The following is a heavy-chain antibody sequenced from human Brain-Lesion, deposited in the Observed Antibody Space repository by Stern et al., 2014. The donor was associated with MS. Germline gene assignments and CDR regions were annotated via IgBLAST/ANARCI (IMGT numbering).Heavy chain of an antibody. Sequence: QVQLVQSGGGVVQPGRSLRLSCAASGLIFSNYAMHWVRQAPGKGLQWGAIISYDGSNKYYADSVKGRFTISRDNSKNTLYLQMNSLKSEDTAVYYCARVDTPLDYYYGMDVWGQGTTVTVSS. J-gene: IGHJ6*02. CDR3: ARVDTPLDYYYGMDV. D-gene: IGHD5-18*01. CDR2: ISYDGSNK. V-gene: IGHV3-30*01. CDR1: GLIFSNYA.